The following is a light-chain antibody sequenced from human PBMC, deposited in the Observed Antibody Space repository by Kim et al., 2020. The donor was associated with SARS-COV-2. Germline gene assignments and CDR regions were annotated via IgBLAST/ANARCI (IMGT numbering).Light chain of an antibody. CDR3: QSYDRSLSGSV. CDR2: DNI. J-gene: IGLJ3*02. CDR1: SSNIGAYYD. Sequence: QSVTISCTGSSSNIGAYYDVHWYQQLPGRAPKLLIYDNINRPSGVPDRISGSKSGTSASLVITGLQAEDEAVYYCQSYDRSLSGSVFGGGTQLTVL. V-gene: IGLV1-40*01.